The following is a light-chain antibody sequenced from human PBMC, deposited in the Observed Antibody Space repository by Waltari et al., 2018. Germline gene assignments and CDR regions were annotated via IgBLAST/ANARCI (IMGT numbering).Light chain of an antibody. Sequence: EIVLTQSPGPLSLSPGESATLSCRTSQSVTRALARYQQKPGKAPRLLIYGASNRAPGIPDRFSGSGSGTDFSLTISSLEPEDFAVYYCQHYLRLPVTFGQGTKVEVK. J-gene: IGKJ1*01. CDR1: QSVTRA. CDR3: QHYLRLPVT. V-gene: IGKV3-20*01. CDR2: GAS.